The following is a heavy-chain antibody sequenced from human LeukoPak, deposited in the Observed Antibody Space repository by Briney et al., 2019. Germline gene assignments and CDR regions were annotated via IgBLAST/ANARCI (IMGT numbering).Heavy chain of an antibody. D-gene: IGHD3-3*01. CDR2: INHSGST. V-gene: IGHV4-34*01. CDR1: GVSFSGYY. CDR3: ARGKKTIFGVVNWFDP. J-gene: IGHJ5*02. Sequence: SSETLSLTCAVCGVSFSGYYWSWIRQPPGKGLEWIGEINHSGSTNYNPSLKSRVTISVDTSKNQFSLKLSSVTAADTAVYYCARGKKTIFGVVNWFDPWGQGTLVTVSS.